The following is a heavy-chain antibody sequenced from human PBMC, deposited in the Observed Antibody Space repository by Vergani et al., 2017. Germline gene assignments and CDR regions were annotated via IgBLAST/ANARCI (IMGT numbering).Heavy chain of an antibody. CDR2: TRNKARGYST. D-gene: IGHD3-3*01. V-gene: IGHV3-72*01. CDR1: GFTFSNLW. Sequence: EVQLVASGGGLVQRGGSLRLSCEASGFTFSNLWMTWVRQAPGKGLEWVARTRNKARGYSTDYAASVRGRLIVSRDASGKSVSLQMTRLRIDDTAVYFCARTLKFLDTDVWGKGTTVTVSS. CDR3: ARTLKFLDTDV. J-gene: IGHJ6*04.